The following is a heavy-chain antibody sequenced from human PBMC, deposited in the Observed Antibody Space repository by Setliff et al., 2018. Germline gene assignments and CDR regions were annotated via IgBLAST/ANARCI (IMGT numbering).Heavy chain of an antibody. Sequence: PGGSLRLSCAASGFTFADYGMNWVRQPPGKGLEWIGSIYHSGSSYYNPSLRSRVTISVDTSKNQFSLILRSVTAADTAVYYCARGRMRGSCSGPSCTYDPFDIWGQGTPVTVSS. J-gene: IGHJ3*02. CDR2: IYHSGSS. CDR3: ARGRMRGSCSGPSCTYDPFDI. D-gene: IGHD2-2*01. CDR1: GFTFADYG. V-gene: IGHV4-34*01.